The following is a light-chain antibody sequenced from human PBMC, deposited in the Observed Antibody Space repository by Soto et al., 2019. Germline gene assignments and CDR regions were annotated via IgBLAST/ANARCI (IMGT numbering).Light chain of an antibody. CDR3: SSYTSKSSLI. Sequence: QSALTQPASASGSPGQSITISCTGTSSDIGIYNYVSWYQQHPGKAPKLMISEVTNRPSGVSNRFSGSKSGNTASLTISGLQAEDEADYYCSSYTSKSSLIFGGGTKLTVL. J-gene: IGLJ2*01. V-gene: IGLV2-14*01. CDR2: EVT. CDR1: SSDIGIYNY.